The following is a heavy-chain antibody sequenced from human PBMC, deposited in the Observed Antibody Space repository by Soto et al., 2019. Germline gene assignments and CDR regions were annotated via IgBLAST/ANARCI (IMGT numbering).Heavy chain of an antibody. CDR2: INHSGST. Sequence: SETLSLTCAVYGGSFSGYYWSWIRQPPGKGLEWIGEINHSGSTNYNPSLKSRVTISVDTSKNQFSLKLSSVTAADTAVYYCALGQWPGQGYFDYWGQGTLVTVSS. V-gene: IGHV4-34*01. J-gene: IGHJ4*02. CDR3: ALGQWPGQGYFDY. D-gene: IGHD6-19*01. CDR1: GGSFSGYY.